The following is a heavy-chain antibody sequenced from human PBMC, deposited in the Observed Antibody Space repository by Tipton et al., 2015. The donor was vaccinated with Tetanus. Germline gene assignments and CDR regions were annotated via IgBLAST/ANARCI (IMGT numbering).Heavy chain of an antibody. CDR3: ARTPDYYYGMDV. CDR1: GGSIRSDIYS. CDR2: ISSSGRT. Sequence: TLSLTCTVSGGSIRSDIYSWNWIRQPPGKGLEWLAYISSSGRTNSNYPLKSRITISQDTSKNQFSLKLTSVTAADTAVYYCARTPDYYYGMDVWGQGTTVTVSS. V-gene: IGHV4-61*01. J-gene: IGHJ6*02.